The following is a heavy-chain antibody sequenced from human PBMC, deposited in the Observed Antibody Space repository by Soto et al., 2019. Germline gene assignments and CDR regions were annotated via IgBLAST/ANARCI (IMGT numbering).Heavy chain of an antibody. V-gene: IGHV4-34*08. CDR3: AIHAWPHADDSSGHRDAFDI. CDR2: INHSGST. CDR1: GGNLRGYY. J-gene: IGHJ3*02. Sequence: SETQRLTYAVYGGNLRGYYWSWIRQPPGKGLEWIGEINHSGSTYYNPSLKSRVTISVDTSKNQFSLKLSSVTAADTAVYYCAIHAWPHADDSSGHRDAFDIWGHGTMDTVS. D-gene: IGHD3-22*01.